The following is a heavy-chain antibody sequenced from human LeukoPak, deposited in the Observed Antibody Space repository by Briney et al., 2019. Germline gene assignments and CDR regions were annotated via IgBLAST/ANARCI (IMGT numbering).Heavy chain of an antibody. CDR2: INPKSGGT. D-gene: IGHD2-15*01. CDR3: ARASSGYCSGGSCYSDY. Sequence: ASVNVSFKASGYTFTVYYMHWVGQAPGQGGEWMGWINPKSGGTNYAQQFHGSVPMTSDPSLSTAYMELSRLRSDDTAVYYCARASSGYCSGGSCYSDYWGQGTLVTVSS. J-gene: IGHJ4*02. CDR1: GYTFTVYY. V-gene: IGHV1-2*02.